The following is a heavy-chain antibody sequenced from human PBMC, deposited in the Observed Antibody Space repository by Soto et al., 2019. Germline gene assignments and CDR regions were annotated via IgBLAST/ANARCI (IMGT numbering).Heavy chain of an antibody. CDR2: ISSSSSYI. J-gene: IGHJ3*02. CDR1: GFTFSSYS. D-gene: IGHD6-13*01. CDR3: AREGQQLVLVRALDI. V-gene: IGHV3-21*01. Sequence: PGGSLRLSCAASGFTFSSYSMNWVRQAPGRGLEWVSSISSSSSYIYYADSVKGRFTISRDNAKNSLYLQMNSLRAEDTAVYYCAREGQQLVLVRALDIWGQGTMVTVSS.